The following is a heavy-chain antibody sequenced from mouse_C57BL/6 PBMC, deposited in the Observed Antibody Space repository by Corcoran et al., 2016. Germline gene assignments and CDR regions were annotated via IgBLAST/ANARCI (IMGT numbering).Heavy chain of an antibody. CDR3: ARSTVVARDALDY. D-gene: IGHD1-1*01. CDR2: INTYSGVP. J-gene: IGHJ4*01. V-gene: IGHV9-3*01. CDR1: GYTFTTYG. Sequence: QIQLVQSGPELKKPGETVKISCKASGYTFTTYGMSWVKQAPGKGLKWMGWINTYSGVPTYADDFKGRFAFSLETSASTAYLQINNLKHEDPATYCVARSTVVARDALDYWVQGTSVTVAA.